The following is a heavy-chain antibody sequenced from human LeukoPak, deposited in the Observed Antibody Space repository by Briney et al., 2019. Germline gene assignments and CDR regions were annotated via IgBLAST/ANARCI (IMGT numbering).Heavy chain of an antibody. Sequence: GGSLRLSCAASGFTFSSYAMSWVRQAPGKGLEWVSAISGSATGADFADSVKGRFTISRDNSKNTLYLQMNSLRAEDTAIYYCAKGLYHYYGSGSYTLDYWGQGTLVTVSS. CDR3: AKGLYHYYGSGSYTLDY. CDR1: GFTFSSYA. J-gene: IGHJ4*02. D-gene: IGHD3-10*01. V-gene: IGHV3-23*01. CDR2: ISGSATGA.